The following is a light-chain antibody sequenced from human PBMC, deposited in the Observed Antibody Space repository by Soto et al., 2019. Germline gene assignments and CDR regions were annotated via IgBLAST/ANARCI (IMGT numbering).Light chain of an antibody. CDR3: QQYNNWPVT. V-gene: IGKV3-15*01. J-gene: IGKJ1*01. CDR2: GAS. Sequence: EIVLTQSPVTLSLSPGERSTLSCRASQSVSSSYLAWYQQKPGQAPRLLIYGASTRATGIPARFSGSGSGTEFTLTISSLQSEDFAVYYCQQYNNWPVTFGQGTKVDIK. CDR1: QSVSSSY.